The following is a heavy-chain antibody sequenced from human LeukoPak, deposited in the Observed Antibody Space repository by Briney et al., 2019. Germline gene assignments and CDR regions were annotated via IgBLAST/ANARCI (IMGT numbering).Heavy chain of an antibody. CDR1: GYTLTDLS. V-gene: IGHV1-24*01. Sequence: ASVKVSCKVSGYTLTDLSMLWVRQAPGKGLEWLGGFDPEDGETIYAQKFQGRVTLAEDTSTDTAYMELSSLRSEDTAAYYCATDIPRRVRGVVYSSFGMDVWGQGTTVTVSS. CDR2: FDPEDGET. CDR3: ATDIPRRVRGVVYSSFGMDV. J-gene: IGHJ6*02. D-gene: IGHD3-10*01.